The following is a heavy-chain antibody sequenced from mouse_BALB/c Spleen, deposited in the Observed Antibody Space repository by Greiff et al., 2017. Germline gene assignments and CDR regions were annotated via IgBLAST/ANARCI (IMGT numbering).Heavy chain of an antibody. CDR3: ARAYGNYGGFAY. J-gene: IGHJ3*01. CDR2: ISYDGSN. V-gene: IGHV3-6*02. D-gene: IGHD2-10*02. Sequence: EVQLQESGPGLVKPSQSLSLTCSVTGYSITSGYYWNWIRQFPGNKLEWMGYISYDGSNNYNPSLKNRISITRDTSKNQFFLKLNSVTTEDTATYYCARAYGNYGGFAYWGQGTLVTVSA. CDR1: GYSITSGYY.